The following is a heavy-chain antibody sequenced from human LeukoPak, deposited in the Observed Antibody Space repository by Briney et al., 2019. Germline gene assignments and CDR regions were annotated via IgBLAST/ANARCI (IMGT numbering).Heavy chain of an antibody. CDR1: GVSITKDGYS. CDR2: ISYSGST. V-gene: IGHV4-31*03. CDR3: ARDVVLTSSPDAFDI. J-gene: IGHJ3*02. D-gene: IGHD2-21*02. Sequence: SQTLSLTCTVSGVSITKDGYSWTWIRQPPGKGLEWIRDISYSGSTKYKPSLKRRLTISGDVSKNQFSLKLTSVTAADTAVYYCARDVVLTSSPDAFDIWGQGTMVTVSS.